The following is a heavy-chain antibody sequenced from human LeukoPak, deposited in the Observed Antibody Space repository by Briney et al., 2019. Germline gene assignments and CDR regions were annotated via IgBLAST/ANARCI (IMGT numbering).Heavy chain of an antibody. J-gene: IGHJ4*02. D-gene: IGHD2-15*01. CDR2: IYYSGST. Sequence: SETLSLTCTVSGGSISSGPFYCGWIRQPPGKGLEWVATIYYSGSTYYNPSLQSRVSIFVDTSKTQFSLQLTSVTAADTAVYYCARLVGAATDPFDYWGQGTLVTVSS. V-gene: IGHV4-39*01. CDR1: GGSISSGPFY. CDR3: ARLVGAATDPFDY.